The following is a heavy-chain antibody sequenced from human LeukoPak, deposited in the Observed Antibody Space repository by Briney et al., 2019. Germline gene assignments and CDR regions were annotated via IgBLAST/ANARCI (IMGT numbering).Heavy chain of an antibody. CDR2: INPNSGGT. Sequence: GAPVKVSCKASGYTFTGNYIHWVRQVPGQGLEWMGWINPNSGGTNYAQKFQGRVTMTRDTSISTASMELSRLTSDDTAVYYCAREVVAWGMNWFDPWGQGTLVTVSS. J-gene: IGHJ5*02. D-gene: IGHD3-16*01. CDR3: AREVVAWGMNWFDP. CDR1: GYTFTGNY. V-gene: IGHV1-2*02.